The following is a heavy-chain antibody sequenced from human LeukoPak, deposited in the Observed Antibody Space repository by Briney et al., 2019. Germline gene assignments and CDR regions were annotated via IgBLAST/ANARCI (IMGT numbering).Heavy chain of an antibody. Sequence: PGGSLRLSCSASGFTFSTYAMFWVRQAPGKGLEYVSAISDNGGRTYYADSVKGRFTISKDNSKNALYLQMSSLRAEDTAVYYCVRSDILNWGQGTLVTVSS. V-gene: IGHV3-64D*06. J-gene: IGHJ4*02. CDR1: GFTFSTYA. CDR3: VRSDILN. CDR2: ISDNGGRT.